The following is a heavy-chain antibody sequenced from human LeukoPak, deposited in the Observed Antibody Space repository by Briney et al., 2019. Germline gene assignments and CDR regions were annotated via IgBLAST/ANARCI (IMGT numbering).Heavy chain of an antibody. Sequence: SETLSLTCAVSGGSISSGGYSWSWIRQPPGKGLEWIGYIYYSGGTYYNPSLKSRVTISVDTSKNQFSLKLSSVTAADTAVYYCARVVGGENYYDSSGYLDYWGQGTLVTVSS. J-gene: IGHJ4*02. CDR3: ARVVGGENYYDSSGYLDY. D-gene: IGHD3-22*01. CDR2: IYYSGGT. CDR1: GGSISSGGYS. V-gene: IGHV4-30-4*07.